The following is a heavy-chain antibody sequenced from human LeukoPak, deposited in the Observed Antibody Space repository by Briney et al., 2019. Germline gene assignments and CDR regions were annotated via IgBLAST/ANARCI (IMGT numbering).Heavy chain of an antibody. V-gene: IGHV1-8*01. Sequence: ASVKVSCKASGYTFTSYDFSWVRQATGQRPEWMGWMSPNSGDTGYAQKFQDRVTMTRNTSISTAYMELSSLRSDDTAVYYCARGPPNCGYDYWGPGTLVTVSS. J-gene: IGHJ4*02. CDR1: GYTFTSYD. D-gene: IGHD7-27*01. CDR2: MSPNSGDT. CDR3: ARGPPNCGYDY.